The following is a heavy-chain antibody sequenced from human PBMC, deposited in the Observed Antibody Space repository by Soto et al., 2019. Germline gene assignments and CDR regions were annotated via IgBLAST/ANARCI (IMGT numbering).Heavy chain of an antibody. D-gene: IGHD6-13*01. CDR1: GYTFTSYA. V-gene: IGHV1-3*01. CDR3: ARGGLGYSSSWYKYYYGMDV. Sequence: ASVKVSCKASGYTFTSYAMRWVRQAPGQRLEWMGWINAGNGNTKYSQKFQGRVTITRDTSASTAYMELSSLRSEDTAVYYCARGGLGYSSSWYKYYYGMDVWGQGTTVTVYS. J-gene: IGHJ6*02. CDR2: INAGNGNT.